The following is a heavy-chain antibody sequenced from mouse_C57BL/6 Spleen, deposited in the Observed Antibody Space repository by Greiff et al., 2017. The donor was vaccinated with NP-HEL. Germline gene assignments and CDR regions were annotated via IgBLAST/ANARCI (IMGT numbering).Heavy chain of an antibody. CDR2: IDPSDSYT. J-gene: IGHJ3*01. CDR1: GYTFTSYW. V-gene: IGHV1-59*01. D-gene: IGHD3-2*02. CDR3: VSSTAQAMAWFAY. Sequence: QVQLKQPGAELVRPGTSVKLSCKASGYTFTSYWMHWVKQRPGQGLEWIGVIDPSDSYTNYNQKFKGKATLTVDTSSSTAYMQRSSLTSEDSAVYYCVSSTAQAMAWFAYWGQGTLVTVSA.